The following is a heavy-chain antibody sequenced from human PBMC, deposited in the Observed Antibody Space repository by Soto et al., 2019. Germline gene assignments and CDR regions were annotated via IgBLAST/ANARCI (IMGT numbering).Heavy chain of an antibody. CDR3: AKRRGAGGHFDY. V-gene: IGHV3-23*01. Sequence: EVELLESGGGLVQPEGSLRLSCAASGFTFSTYAMGWVRQAPGKALEWVSVVSSGGGTHYADSVKGRFTVSRDNSKNTLSLQMNSLRADDTAVYYCAKRRGAGGHFDYWGQGALVTVSS. CDR2: VSSGGGT. J-gene: IGHJ4*02. D-gene: IGHD2-15*01. CDR1: GFTFSTYA.